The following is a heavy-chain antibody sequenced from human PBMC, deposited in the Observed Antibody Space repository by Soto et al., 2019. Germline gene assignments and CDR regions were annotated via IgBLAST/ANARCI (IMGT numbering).Heavy chain of an antibody. CDR2: IYSGGST. V-gene: IGHV3-53*02. CDR3: ARDYSSGWFLFDY. D-gene: IGHD6-19*01. J-gene: IGHJ4*02. CDR1: GFTVSSNY. Sequence: EVQLVETGGGLIQPGGSLRLSCAASGFTVSSNYMSWVRQAPGKGLEWVSVIYSGGSTYYADSVKGRFTISRDNSKNTLYLQMNSLRAEDTAVYYCARDYSSGWFLFDYWGQGTLVTDSS.